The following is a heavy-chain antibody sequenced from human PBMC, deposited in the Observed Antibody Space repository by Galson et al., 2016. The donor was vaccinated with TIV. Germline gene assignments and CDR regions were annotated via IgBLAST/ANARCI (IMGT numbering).Heavy chain of an antibody. CDR3: ARVPPAGHHWYFDL. J-gene: IGHJ2*01. CDR1: GYTLSTYY. V-gene: IGHV1-46*01. Sequence: SVKVSCKASGYTLSTYYMHWLRQAPGQGLEWMGIIDPSVGSTTYSQKFQGRVTMTSDTSTSTVYMELTSLKSEDTAVYYCARVPPAGHHWYFDLWGRGTLVTVSS. D-gene: IGHD2-15*01. CDR2: IDPSVGST.